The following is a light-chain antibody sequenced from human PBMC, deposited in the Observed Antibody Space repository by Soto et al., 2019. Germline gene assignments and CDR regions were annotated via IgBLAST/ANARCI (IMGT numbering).Light chain of an antibody. Sequence: QSVLTQPASVSGSPGQSIAISCTGTSSDVGAYNYVSWYLQYPGKAPKLVIFDASFRPSGVSNRFSGSKSGNTASLTISGLQAEDEADYYCKSFTTSDTYVFGTGTKVT. V-gene: IGLV2-14*01. J-gene: IGLJ1*01. CDR3: KSFTTSDTYV. CDR1: SSDVGAYNY. CDR2: DAS.